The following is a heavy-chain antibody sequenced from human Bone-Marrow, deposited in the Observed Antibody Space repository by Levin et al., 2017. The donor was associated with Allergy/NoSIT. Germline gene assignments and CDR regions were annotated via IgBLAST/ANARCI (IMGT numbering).Heavy chain of an antibody. J-gene: IGHJ6*02. V-gene: IGHV3-30*18. D-gene: IGHD2-15*01. Sequence: GESLKISCAASGFTFSSYGMDWVRQAPGKGLEWVAIISYDGSNKYYADSVKGRFTISRDNSKNTLYLQMNSLRAEDTAVYYCAKDLPRDCSGGGCYSNGMDVWGQGTTVTVSS. CDR1: GFTFSSYG. CDR2: ISYDGSNK. CDR3: AKDLPRDCSGGGCYSNGMDV.